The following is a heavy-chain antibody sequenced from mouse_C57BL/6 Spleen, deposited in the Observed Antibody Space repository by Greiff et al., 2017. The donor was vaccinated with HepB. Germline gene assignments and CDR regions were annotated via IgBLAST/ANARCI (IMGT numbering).Heavy chain of an antibody. CDR2: ISSGSSTI. D-gene: IGHD4-1*01. CDR1: GFTFSDYG. CDR3: ATANWDRGCYVDY. Sequence: EVKLVESGGGLVKPGGSLKLSCAASGFTFSDYGMHWVRQAPEKGLGWVAYISSGSSTIYYAETVKGRFTIARDNAKNTLFLQMTSLRSEDTAMYYGATANWDRGCYVDYWGQGTTLTVSS. J-gene: IGHJ2*01. V-gene: IGHV5-17*01.